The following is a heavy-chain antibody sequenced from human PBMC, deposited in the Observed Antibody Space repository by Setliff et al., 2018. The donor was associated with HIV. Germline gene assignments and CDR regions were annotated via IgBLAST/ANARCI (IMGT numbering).Heavy chain of an antibody. Sequence: HPGGSLRLSCAASGFTFNNYWMNWVRQVPGKGLVWVARISPDGRSTTHADAVKGRFTISRDNAKNTLYLQMSSLRAEDRAVYYCVRDIGFNLYDHWGQGTLVTVSS. V-gene: IGHV3-74*01. CDR1: GFTFNNYW. J-gene: IGHJ4*02. CDR2: ISPDGRST. CDR3: VRDIGFNLYDH. D-gene: IGHD2-2*02.